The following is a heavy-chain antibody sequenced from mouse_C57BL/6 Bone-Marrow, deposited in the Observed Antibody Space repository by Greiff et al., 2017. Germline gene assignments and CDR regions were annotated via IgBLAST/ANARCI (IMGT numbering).Heavy chain of an antibody. CDR1: GFTFSSYG. CDR2: ISSGGSYT. D-gene: IGHD2-5*01. CDR3: GIVTNYYAMDY. V-gene: IGHV5-6*01. J-gene: IGHJ4*01. Sequence: EVKLVESGGDLVKPGGSLTLSCAASGFTFSSYGMSWVRQTPDKRLEWVATISSGGSYTYYPDSVKGRFTISRDNAKNTLYRQMSRLKSEDTALYYCGIVTNYYAMDYWGQGTSVTVSS.